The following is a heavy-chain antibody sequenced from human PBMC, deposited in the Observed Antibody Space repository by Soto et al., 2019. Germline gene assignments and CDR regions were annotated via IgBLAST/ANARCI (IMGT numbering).Heavy chain of an antibody. V-gene: IGHV1-69*01. D-gene: IGHD3-22*01. CDR1: GGTFRSNG. Sequence: QVQLVQSGAEVKKPGSSVKVSCKASGGTFRSNGISWVRQAPGQGLEWMGGIIPMFGAPNYARKFADRVRINADESTATSYLEPRSLRYEDTALYYCASHDSSGYYEVDYWGQGTQVTVSA. J-gene: IGHJ4*02. CDR3: ASHDSSGYYEVDY. CDR2: IIPMFGAP.